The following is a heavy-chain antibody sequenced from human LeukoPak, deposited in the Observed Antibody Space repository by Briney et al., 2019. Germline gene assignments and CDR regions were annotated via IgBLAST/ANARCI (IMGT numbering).Heavy chain of an antibody. Sequence: PGGSLRLSCAAPGFTFSSYAMGWVRQAPGKGLEWVSSLSGSGGSAYFADSVKGRFTISRDNSKNTLYLQMNSLRVEDTAIYYCAKESGHFDFWGQGTLVTVSS. V-gene: IGHV3-23*01. CDR3: AKESGHFDF. J-gene: IGHJ4*02. CDR2: LSGSGGSA. CDR1: GFTFSSYA.